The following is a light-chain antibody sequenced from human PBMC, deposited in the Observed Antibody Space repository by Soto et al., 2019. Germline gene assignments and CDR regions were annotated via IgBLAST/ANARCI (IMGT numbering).Light chain of an antibody. CDR1: QGISSY. CDR3: QKYNSAPWT. CDR2: AAS. J-gene: IGKJ1*01. V-gene: IGKV1-27*01. Sequence: DIQMTQSPSSLSASVGDRATISCRASQGISSYLAWYQQKPGKVPKLLIYAASTWQSGVPSRFSGSGSGTDFTLTISSLQPEDVATYYCQKYNSAPWTFGQGTKVEIK.